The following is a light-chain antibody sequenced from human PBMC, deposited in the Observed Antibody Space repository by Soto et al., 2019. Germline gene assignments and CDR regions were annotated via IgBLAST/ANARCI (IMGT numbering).Light chain of an antibody. CDR1: QSVSSGY. CDR2: DAS. J-gene: IGKJ4*01. Sequence: EIVLTQSPGTLSLSPGERATLSCRASQSVSSGYLAWYQHKPGQAPRLLIYDASSRATGIPDRFSGSGSGTDFILTISRLEPDDFAVYYCQQYGSSPAFGGGTKVEIK. V-gene: IGKV3-20*01. CDR3: QQYGSSPA.